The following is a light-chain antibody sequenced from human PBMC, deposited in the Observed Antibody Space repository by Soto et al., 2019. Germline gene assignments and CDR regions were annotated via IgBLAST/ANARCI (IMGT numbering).Light chain of an antibody. J-gene: IGKJ1*01. CDR2: GAS. CDR1: QSFTSNY. CDR3: QQYGSSRWT. Sequence: IVLTQSPGTLSLSPGERATLSCGASQSFTSNYLAWYQQKPGQAPRLLIYGASTRATGIPDRFSGSGSGTDFTLSINSLQSEDFAVYYCQQYGSSRWTFGQGTKVDIK. V-gene: IGKV3-20*01.